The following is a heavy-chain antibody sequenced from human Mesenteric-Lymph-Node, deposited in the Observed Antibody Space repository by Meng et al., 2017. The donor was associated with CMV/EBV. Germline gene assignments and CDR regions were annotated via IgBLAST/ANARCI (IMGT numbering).Heavy chain of an antibody. D-gene: IGHD2-21*02. Sequence: SISLYYWSWIRQPPGKGLEWLGSMYYTGSTDYNPSLKSRVTISVDTSNDQVSLKLSSVTAADTAVYYCARSVGGYCGGDCYANWFDPWGQGTLVTVSS. CDR1: SISLYY. J-gene: IGHJ5*02. V-gene: IGHV4-59*01. CDR2: MYYTGST. CDR3: ARSVGGYCGGDCYANWFDP.